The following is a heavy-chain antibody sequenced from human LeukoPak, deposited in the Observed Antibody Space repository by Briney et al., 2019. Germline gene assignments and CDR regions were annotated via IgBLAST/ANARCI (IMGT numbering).Heavy chain of an antibody. CDR1: GGSISTYY. CDR2: IYYSGPT. Sequence: SETLSLTCTVSGGSISTYYWSWIRQPPGKGLEWLGYIYYSGPTNYNPSLKSRVIISLDTSKSQFSLKLNSVTAADTAVYYCARLGTHGDYLNPWGQGTLVTVSS. V-gene: IGHV4-59*08. J-gene: IGHJ5*02. CDR3: ARLGTHGDYLNP. D-gene: IGHD4-17*01.